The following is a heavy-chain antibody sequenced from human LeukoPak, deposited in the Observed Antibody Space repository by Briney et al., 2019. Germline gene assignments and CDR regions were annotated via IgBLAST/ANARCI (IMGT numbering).Heavy chain of an antibody. CDR3: AKDIYGDYGGLDY. CDR1: GFTFSNYA. Sequence: GGSLRLSCAASGFTFSNYAMNWVRQAPGKGLEWVSTIINSGGSTYYADSVKGRFTISRDSSKNTLYLQMNSLRDEDPAVYYCAKDIYGDYGGLDYWGQGTLVTVFS. J-gene: IGHJ4*02. D-gene: IGHD4-17*01. CDR2: IINSGGST. V-gene: IGHV3-23*01.